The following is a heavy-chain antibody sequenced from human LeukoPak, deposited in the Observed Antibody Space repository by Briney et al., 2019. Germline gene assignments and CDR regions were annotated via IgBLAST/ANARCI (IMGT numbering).Heavy chain of an antibody. CDR2: IIPTFGTA. J-gene: IGHJ4*02. D-gene: IGHD2-21*01. CDR3: ARNCGGDCFIPYFDY. CDR1: GGTFSSYA. V-gene: IGHV1-69*13. Sequence: SVKVSCKASGGTFSSYAISWVRQAPGQGLEWMGGIIPTFGTANYAQKFQGGVTITADESTSTAYMELGSLRSEDTAAYYCARNCGGDCFIPYFDYWGQGTLVTVSS.